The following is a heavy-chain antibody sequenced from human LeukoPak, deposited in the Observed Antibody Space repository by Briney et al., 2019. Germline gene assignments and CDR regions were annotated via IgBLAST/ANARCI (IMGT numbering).Heavy chain of an antibody. CDR3: ASEHSSSWYRTFDY. V-gene: IGHV3-30-3*01. CDR2: ISYDGSNK. Sequence: GGSLLLSCAASGFTFISYAMHWVRQAPGKGLEWVAVISYDGSNKYYADSVKGRFTISRDNSKNTLYLQMNSLRAEDTAVYYCASEHSSSWYRTFDYWGQGTLVTVSS. CDR1: GFTFISYA. J-gene: IGHJ4*02. D-gene: IGHD6-13*01.